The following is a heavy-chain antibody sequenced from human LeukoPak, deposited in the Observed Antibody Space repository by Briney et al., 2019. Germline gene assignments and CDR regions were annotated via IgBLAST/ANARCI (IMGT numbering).Heavy chain of an antibody. CDR2: INPNSGDT. D-gene: IGHD1-26*01. J-gene: IGHJ4*02. V-gene: IGHV1-2*02. Sequence: ASVKVSCKASRYAFTGYYIHWVRQAPGQGPEWMGWINPNSGDTDSAQNFQGRVTLTRDTSISTAYMEVSRLTSDDTAVYYCARVDVWELRIPYYFDYWGQGTLVTVSS. CDR1: RYAFTGYY. CDR3: ARVDVWELRIPYYFDY.